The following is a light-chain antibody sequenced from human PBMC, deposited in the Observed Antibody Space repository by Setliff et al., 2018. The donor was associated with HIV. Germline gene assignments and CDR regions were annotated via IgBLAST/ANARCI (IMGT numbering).Light chain of an antibody. Sequence: QSALTQPASVSRSPGQSITLSCTGSSSDVGNYNLVSWYQHHPGTAPKLVIYEVTKRPSGVSNRFSGSKSGHTASLTISGLQAEDEADYYCCSYARSSTYVFGTGTKVTVL. J-gene: IGLJ1*01. V-gene: IGLV2-23*02. CDR1: SSDVGNYNL. CDR2: EVT. CDR3: CSYARSSTYV.